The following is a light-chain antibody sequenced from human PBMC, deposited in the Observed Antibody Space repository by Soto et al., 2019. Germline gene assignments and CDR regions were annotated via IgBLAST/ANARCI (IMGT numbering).Light chain of an antibody. CDR2: DAS. Sequence: EIVLTQSPGTLSLSPGERATLSCRASQSVSSSYLAWYQQKPGQAPRLLIYDASNRATGIPGRFSGSGSGTDFTLTISSLEPEDFAVYYCQQRMESFGQGTRLEIK. V-gene: IGKV3D-20*02. J-gene: IGKJ5*01. CDR1: QSVSSSY. CDR3: QQRMES.